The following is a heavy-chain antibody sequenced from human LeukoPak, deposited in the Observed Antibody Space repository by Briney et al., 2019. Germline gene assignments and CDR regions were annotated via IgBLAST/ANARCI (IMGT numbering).Heavy chain of an antibody. CDR3: ARGYSGYDLVVSYYYYMDV. CDR2: INPNSGGT. D-gene: IGHD5-12*01. V-gene: IGHV1-2*02. J-gene: IGHJ6*03. Sequence: ASVKVSCKASGYTYNSYGINWVRQAPGQGLEWMGWINPNSGGTNYAQKFQGRVTMTRDTSISTAYMELSSLRSEDTAVYYCARGYSGYDLVVSYYYYMDVWGKGTTVTISS. CDR1: GYTYNSYG.